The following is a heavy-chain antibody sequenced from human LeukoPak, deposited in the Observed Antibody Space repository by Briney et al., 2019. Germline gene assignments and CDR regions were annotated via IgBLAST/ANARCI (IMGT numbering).Heavy chain of an antibody. J-gene: IGHJ4*02. Sequence: GGSLRLSCAASGFTFSSYAMSWVRQAPGKGLEWVSAISGSGGSTYYADSVKGRFTISRDNSKNTLYLQMNSLRAEDTAVYYCTDRGYSSSWYLNYRGQGTLVTVSS. CDR2: ISGSGGST. D-gene: IGHD6-13*01. CDR1: GFTFSSYA. V-gene: IGHV3-23*01. CDR3: TDRGYSSSWYLNY.